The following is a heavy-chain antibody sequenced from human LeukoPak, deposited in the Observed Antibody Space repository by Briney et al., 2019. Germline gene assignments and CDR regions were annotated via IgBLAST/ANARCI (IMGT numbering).Heavy chain of an antibody. D-gene: IGHD2-2*01. V-gene: IGHV1-46*01. Sequence: ASVKVSCKASGYTFTSYYTHWVRQAPGQGLEWMGIINPSGGSTSYAQKFQGRVTMTRDMSTSTVYMELSSLRSEDTAVYYCARDGLRSSSTSCYSAWGQGTLVTVSS. CDR2: INPSGGST. CDR3: ARDGLRSSSTSCYSA. CDR1: GYTFTSYY. J-gene: IGHJ4*02.